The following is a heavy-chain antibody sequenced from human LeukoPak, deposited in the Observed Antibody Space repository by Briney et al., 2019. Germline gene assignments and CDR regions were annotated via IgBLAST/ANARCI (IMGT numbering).Heavy chain of an antibody. V-gene: IGHV3-23*01. J-gene: IGHJ1*01. CDR2: ISGSGGST. D-gene: IGHD2-2*01. Sequence: PGGSLRLSCAASGFTFSSYAMSWVRQAPGKGLEWVSAISGSGGSTYYADSVKGRFTISRDNSKNTLYLQMNSLRAEDTAVYYCAKVTVVPAATPAEYFQHWGQGPWSPSPQ. CDR3: AKVTVVPAATPAEYFQH. CDR1: GFTFSSYA.